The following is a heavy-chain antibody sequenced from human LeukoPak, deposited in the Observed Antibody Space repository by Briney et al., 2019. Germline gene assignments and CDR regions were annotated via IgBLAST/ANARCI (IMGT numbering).Heavy chain of an antibody. V-gene: IGHV3-66*01. CDR3: ARDRAGIVGVYFDY. J-gene: IGHJ4*02. Sequence: GGSLRLSCAASGFTVSSNYMSWVRQAPGKGPEWVSVIYSGGSTYYADSVKGRFTISRDNSKNTLYLQMNSLRAEDTAVYYCARDRAGIVGVYFDYWGQGTLVTVSS. D-gene: IGHD1-26*01. CDR2: IYSGGST. CDR1: GFTVSSNY.